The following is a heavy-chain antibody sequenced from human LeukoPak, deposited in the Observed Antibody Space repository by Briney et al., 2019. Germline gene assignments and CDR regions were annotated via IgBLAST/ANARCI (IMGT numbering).Heavy chain of an antibody. Sequence: SVKVSCKASGGTFSSYAISWVRQAPGQGLEWMGRIIPILGIANYAQKFQGRVTITADKSTSTAYMELSSLRPEDTAVYYCARVHYDILTGYSYFDYWGQGTLVTVSS. CDR3: ARVHYDILTGYSYFDY. J-gene: IGHJ4*02. D-gene: IGHD3-9*01. CDR2: IIPILGIA. CDR1: GGTFSSYA. V-gene: IGHV1-69*04.